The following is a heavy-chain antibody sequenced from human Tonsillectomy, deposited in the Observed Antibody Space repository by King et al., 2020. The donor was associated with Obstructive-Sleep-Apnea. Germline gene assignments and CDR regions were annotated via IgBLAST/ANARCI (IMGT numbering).Heavy chain of an antibody. J-gene: IGHJ4*02. CDR3: ARGEGWYSSGWYYFDY. D-gene: IGHD6-19*01. CDR1: GFTFSSYA. Sequence: VQLVESGGGVVQPGRSLRLSCAASGFTFSSYAMHWVRQAPGKGLEWVAVISYDGSNKYYADSVKGRFTISRDNSKNTLYLQMNSLRAEDTAVYYCARGEGWYSSGWYYFDYWGQGTLVTVSS. V-gene: IGHV3-30*04. CDR2: ISYDGSNK.